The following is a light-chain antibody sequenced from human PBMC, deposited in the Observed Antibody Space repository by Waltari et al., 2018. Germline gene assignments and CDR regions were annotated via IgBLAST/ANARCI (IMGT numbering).Light chain of an antibody. CDR3: SSYSSSSTYVV. CDR2: DVR. CDR1: ASDVGSYNY. Sequence: QSALTQPVSVSGSPGQSITISCTGTASDVGSYNYVSGYQQHPDKAPKLLIYDVRKWPCGVSDRVSASKSGDTACLTVSGLQAEDEADYYCSSYSSSSTYVVFGGGTKLTVL. V-gene: IGLV2-14*03. J-gene: IGLJ2*01.